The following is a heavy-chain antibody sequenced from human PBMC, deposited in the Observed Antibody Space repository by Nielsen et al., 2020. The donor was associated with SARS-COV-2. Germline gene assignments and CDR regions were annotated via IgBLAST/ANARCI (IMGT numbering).Heavy chain of an antibody. CDR1: GFTFSSYA. CDR3: ARGVELPHQPPAMDV. D-gene: IGHD2-15*01. J-gene: IGHJ6*02. V-gene: IGHV3-53*04. CDR2: MYAGAST. Sequence: GESLKISCAASGFTFSSYAMHWVRQAPGKGLEWVSLMYAGASTFYADSVKGRFTISRHNAENTVYLQMNSLRTDDTAVYYCARGVELPHQPPAMDVWGQGTTVTVSS.